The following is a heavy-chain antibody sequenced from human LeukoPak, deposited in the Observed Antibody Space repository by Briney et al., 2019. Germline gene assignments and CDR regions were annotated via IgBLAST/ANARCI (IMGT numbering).Heavy chain of an antibody. Sequence: GESLKISCKGSGYSFTNYWIGWVRQMPGKGLEWMGIISDTRYSPSFQGQVTISADKSISTAYLQWSSLKASDTAMHYCAKQLYSSSSIAFDIWGQGTMVTVSS. CDR1: GYSFTNYW. J-gene: IGHJ3*02. CDR3: AKQLYSSSSIAFDI. CDR2: ISDT. D-gene: IGHD6-6*01. V-gene: IGHV5-51*01.